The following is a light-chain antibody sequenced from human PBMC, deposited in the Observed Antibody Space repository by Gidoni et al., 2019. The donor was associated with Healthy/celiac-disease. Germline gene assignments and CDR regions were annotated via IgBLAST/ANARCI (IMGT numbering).Light chain of an antibody. J-gene: IGKJ2*02. CDR2: AAS. V-gene: IGKV1-8*01. CDR1: QGISSY. CDR3: QQYYSYPCT. Sequence: AIRITQSPSSFSASTGDRVTITCRASQGISSYLTWYQQKPGKAPKLLIYAASTLQSGVPSRFSGSGSGTDFTLTISCLQSEDFATYYCQQYYSYPCTFXQXTKLEIK.